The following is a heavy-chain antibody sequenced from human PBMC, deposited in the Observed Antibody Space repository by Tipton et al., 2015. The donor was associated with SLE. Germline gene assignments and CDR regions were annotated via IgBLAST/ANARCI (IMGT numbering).Heavy chain of an antibody. V-gene: IGHV3-15*01. D-gene: IGHD2-2*01. CDR2: IRSKDDGGAT. CDR3: TSPRRVVVPAAMDY. CDR1: ELTFTNAW. J-gene: IGHJ4*02. Sequence: SLRLSCAASELTFTNAWVSWVRQAPGKGLEWLGRIRSKDDGGATDYAAPVKGRFIISRDESTNTLFLEMKRLKTEDTAVYYCTSPRRVVVPAAMDYWGQGTLVTVSS.